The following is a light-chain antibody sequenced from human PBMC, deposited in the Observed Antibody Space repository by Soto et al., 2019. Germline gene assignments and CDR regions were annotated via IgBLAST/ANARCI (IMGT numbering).Light chain of an antibody. CDR3: QQYTNWPPIT. CDR1: QSVSGN. V-gene: IGKV3-15*01. J-gene: IGKJ5*01. CDR2: GAS. Sequence: EIVMTQSPATLSVSPGERATLSCRASQSVSGNLAWYQQKPGQAPRLLIYGASTRATGIPARFSGSGSGTEFTLTISILQSEDFAVYYCQQYTNWPPITFGQGTRLEIK.